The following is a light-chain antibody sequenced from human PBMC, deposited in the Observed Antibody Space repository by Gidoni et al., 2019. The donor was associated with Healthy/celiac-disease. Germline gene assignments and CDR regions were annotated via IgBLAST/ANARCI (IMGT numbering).Light chain of an antibody. CDR1: SSDVGGYNY. CDR2: DFS. CDR3: SSYTSSSRYV. J-gene: IGLJ1*01. Sequence: SALTQPASESGSPGQSINIPCTGTSSDVGGYNYVSWYQQNPGKAHKLIIYDFSNRPSGVSILFCGAKSGNTAFLTISGLQAEDDADYYCSSYTSSSRYVFGTGTKVTVL. V-gene: IGLV2-14*03.